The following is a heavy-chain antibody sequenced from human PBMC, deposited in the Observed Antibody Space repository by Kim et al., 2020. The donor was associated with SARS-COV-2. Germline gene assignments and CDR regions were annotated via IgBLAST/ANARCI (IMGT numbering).Heavy chain of an antibody. D-gene: IGHD6-25*01. J-gene: IGHJ4*02. V-gene: IGHV3-30*05. Sequence: DAVKGRFTISSDKSKNTLYLQMNSLSADGTAVYYCARDPLSRGASGPIDFWGQGTLVTVSS. CDR3: ARDPLSRGASGPIDF.